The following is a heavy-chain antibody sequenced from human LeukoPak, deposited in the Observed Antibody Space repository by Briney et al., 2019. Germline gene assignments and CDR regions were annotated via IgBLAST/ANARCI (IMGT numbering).Heavy chain of an antibody. D-gene: IGHD6-19*01. CDR3: ARDRPWVAVAGTIVY. J-gene: IGHJ4*02. CDR1: GYTFTIYG. CDR2: INPNSGGT. Sequence: ASVKVSCKASGYTFTIYGISWVRQAPGQGLEWMGWINPNSGGTNYAQKFQGRVTMTRETSISTAYMELSRLRSDDTAVYYCARDRPWVAVAGTIVYWGQGTLVTVSS. V-gene: IGHV1-2*02.